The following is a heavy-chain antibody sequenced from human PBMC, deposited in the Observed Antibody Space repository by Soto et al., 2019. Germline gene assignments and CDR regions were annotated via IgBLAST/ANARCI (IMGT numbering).Heavy chain of an antibody. J-gene: IGHJ5*01. Sequence: PSETLSLTGAVSSYSISGGFYWAWIRQPPGKGLEWIGNIYHSGSAHYNPSLKSRVTMSVDTSKNKFSLRLTSVTAADTAVYYCARVTIFEYWFDSWGQGTLVTVSS. CDR2: IYHSGSA. V-gene: IGHV4-38-2*01. CDR3: ARVTIFEYWFDS. CDR1: SYSISGGFY. D-gene: IGHD3-3*01.